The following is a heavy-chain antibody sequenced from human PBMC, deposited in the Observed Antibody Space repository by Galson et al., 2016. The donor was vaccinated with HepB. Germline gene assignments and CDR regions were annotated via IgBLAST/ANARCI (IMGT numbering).Heavy chain of an antibody. CDR3: AKAEMNTVTRFEH. D-gene: IGHD4-17*01. Sequence: SLRLSCAASGFMFSSYAMHWVRQAPGKGLEWVSAIRGSGGTTYYAASVKGRFTISRDNFKNTLYLQMNSLRVDDTAIYYCAKAEMNTVTRFEHWGQGTLVTVSP. V-gene: IGHV3-23*01. J-gene: IGHJ4*02. CDR1: GFMFSSYA. CDR2: IRGSGGTT.